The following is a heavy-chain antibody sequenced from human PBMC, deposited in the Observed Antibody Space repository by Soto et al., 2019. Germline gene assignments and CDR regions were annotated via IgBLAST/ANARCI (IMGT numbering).Heavy chain of an antibody. CDR2: IIPIFGTA. D-gene: IGHD1-26*01. Sequence: QVQLVQSGAEVKKPGSSVKVSCKASGGTFSSYAISWVRQAPGQGLEWMGGIIPIFGTANYAQKCQGRVTITADESTSTAYMELSSLRSEDTAVYYCARRPGRWEAGYYGMDVWGQGTTVTVSS. CDR3: ARRPGRWEAGYYGMDV. J-gene: IGHJ6*02. V-gene: IGHV1-69*01. CDR1: GGTFSSYA.